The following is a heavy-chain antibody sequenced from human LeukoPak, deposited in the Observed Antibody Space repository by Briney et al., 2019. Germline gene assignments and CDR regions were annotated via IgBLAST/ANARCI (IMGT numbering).Heavy chain of an antibody. D-gene: IGHD3-10*02. CDR2: ISASGGNT. CDR3: AELGITMIGGV. CDR1: EFTFRNYG. J-gene: IGHJ6*04. Sequence: GGSLRLSCAASEFTFRNYGMSWVRQAPGKGLEWVSGISASGGNTYYADSVKGRFTISRDNSKNTLDLQMNSLRAEDTAVYYCAELGITMIGGVWGKGTTVTISS. V-gene: IGHV3-23*01.